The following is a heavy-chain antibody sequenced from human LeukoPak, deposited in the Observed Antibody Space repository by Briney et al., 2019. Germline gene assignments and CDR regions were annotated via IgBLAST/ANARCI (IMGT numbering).Heavy chain of an antibody. J-gene: IGHJ5*02. D-gene: IGHD3-22*01. Sequence: GASVKVSCKASGYTFTGYYMHWVRQAPGQGLEWMGWINPNSGGTNYAQKFQGRVTMTRDTSISTAYMELSRLRSDDTAVYYCARDKALYYDSSGYYHIRFDPWGQGTLVTVSS. CDR2: INPNSGGT. V-gene: IGHV1-2*02. CDR1: GYTFTGYY. CDR3: ARDKALYYDSSGYYHIRFDP.